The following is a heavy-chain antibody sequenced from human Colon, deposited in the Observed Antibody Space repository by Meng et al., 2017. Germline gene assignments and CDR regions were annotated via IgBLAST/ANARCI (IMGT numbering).Heavy chain of an antibody. Sequence: VQLVESGPGLVTLSGTPALSCAGPGCSSTTNSYWSWVRQSPEKGLEWIGQIDHRGDPYYNPSLKSRVTMSVDRSKSQVSLQLTSVTAADTAMYYCARHGGYYQDYWGQGTLVTVSS. CDR2: IDHRGDP. CDR3: ARHGGYYQDY. D-gene: IGHD4-23*01. CDR1: GCSSTTNSY. J-gene: IGHJ4*02. V-gene: IGHV4-4*02.